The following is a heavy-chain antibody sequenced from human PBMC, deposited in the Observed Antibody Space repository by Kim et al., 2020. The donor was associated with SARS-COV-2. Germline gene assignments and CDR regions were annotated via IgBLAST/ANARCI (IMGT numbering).Heavy chain of an antibody. D-gene: IGHD6-13*01. V-gene: IGHV3-48*03. CDR2: MSTSGVIM. Sequence: GGSLRLSCVVSGFKLDNFQMIWVRQAPGKGLEWISYMSTSGVIMYYADSVKGRFTISRDTANNSLYLQMNALRVEDTAVYYCARDAWQQPDHWGQGTLVTVSS. CDR3: ARDAWQQPDH. CDR1: GFKLDNFQ. J-gene: IGHJ4*02.